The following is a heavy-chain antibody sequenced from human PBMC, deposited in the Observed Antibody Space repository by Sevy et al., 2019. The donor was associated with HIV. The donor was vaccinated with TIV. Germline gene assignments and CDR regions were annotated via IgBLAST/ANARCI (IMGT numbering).Heavy chain of an antibody. CDR2: IKADGSDK. J-gene: IGHJ4*02. CDR1: GFTFSAYW. V-gene: IGHV3-7*01. D-gene: IGHD1-1*01. CDR3: AHGTTGRFDS. Sequence: GGSLRLSCAAAGFTFSAYWMNWVRQAPGKGLEWVAKIKADGSDKHYVDSVEGRFTTSRDNAKNSLYLQMNSLRVEDTAVYYCAHGTTGRFDSWGQGTLVTVSS.